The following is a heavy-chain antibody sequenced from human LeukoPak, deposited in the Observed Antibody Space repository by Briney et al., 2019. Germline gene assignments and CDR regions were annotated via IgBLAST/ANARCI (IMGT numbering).Heavy chain of an antibody. CDR2: IIPIFGTA. J-gene: IGHJ4*02. CDR1: GGTFSSYA. CDR3: ARGADLAAAGSD. V-gene: IGHV1-69*13. D-gene: IGHD6-13*01. Sequence: SVKVSCKASGGTFSSYAISWVRQAPGQGLEWMGGIIPIFGTANYAQKFQGRVTITADESTSTAYMELSSPRSEDTAVYYCARGADLAAAGSDWGQGTLVTVSS.